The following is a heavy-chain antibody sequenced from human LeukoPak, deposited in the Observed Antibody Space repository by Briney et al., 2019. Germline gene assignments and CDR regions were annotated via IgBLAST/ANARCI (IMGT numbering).Heavy chain of an antibody. V-gene: IGHV4-59*11. CDR1: SGSISSHY. J-gene: IGHJ3*02. D-gene: IGHD5-18*01. CDR3: AGGDPTMGDAFDI. Sequence: SETLSLTCTVSSGSISSHYWSWLRQPPGKGLEWLGYIYYSGITNYNPSLKSRVTISVDTSKNQFSLKLSSVTAADTAVYYCAGGDPTMGDAFDIWGQGTMVTVSS. CDR2: IYYSGIT.